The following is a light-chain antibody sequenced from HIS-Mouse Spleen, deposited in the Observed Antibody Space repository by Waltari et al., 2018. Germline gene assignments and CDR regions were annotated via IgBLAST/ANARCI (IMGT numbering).Light chain of an antibody. CDR1: NIGSKS. CDR2: DDS. J-gene: IGLJ2*01. Sequence: SYVLTQPPSVSVAPGKTARITCGGHNIGSKSVHWYQQKPGQAPVLVVYDDSDRPSGIPEGFSGSNSGNTATLTISRVEAGDEADYYCQVWDSSSDHVVVGGGTKLTVL. CDR3: QVWDSSSDHVV. V-gene: IGLV3-21*03.